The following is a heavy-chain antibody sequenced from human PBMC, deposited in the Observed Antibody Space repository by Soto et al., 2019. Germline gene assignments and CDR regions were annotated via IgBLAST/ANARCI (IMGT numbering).Heavy chain of an antibody. CDR2: ISDSGDRT. CDR1: GFTLSMSA. Sequence: VQVVESGGGVVQPGKSLRLSCASSGFTLSMSAVNWVRQAPGKGLEWVSYISDSGDRTYYADSVKGRFTISRDRSKNTVSLQMDSLRAEDTAVYYCAKDRGIIVKAGDAFDVWGQGTKVTVSS. V-gene: IGHV3-23*04. J-gene: IGHJ3*01. CDR3: AKDRGIIVKAGDAFDV. D-gene: IGHD3-16*02.